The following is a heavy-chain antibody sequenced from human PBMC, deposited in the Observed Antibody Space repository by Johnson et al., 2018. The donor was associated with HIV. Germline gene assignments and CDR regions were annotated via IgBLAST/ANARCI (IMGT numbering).Heavy chain of an antibody. J-gene: IGHJ3*02. CDR2: IATACDT. V-gene: IGHV3-13*01. CDR3: ARVRLPDAFDI. Sequence: EVQLVESGGGLVQPGGSLRLSCAASGFIFSSSDMHWVRQATGKGLEWVSAIATACDTYNADSVKGRFTISRDNSKNTLDLQMNSLRAVDTAVYYCARVRLPDAFDIWGQGTMVTVSS. CDR1: GFIFSSSD.